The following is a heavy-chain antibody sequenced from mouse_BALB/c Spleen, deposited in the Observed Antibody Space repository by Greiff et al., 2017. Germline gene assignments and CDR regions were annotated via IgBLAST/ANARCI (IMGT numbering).Heavy chain of an antibody. CDR3: AREGDGYSWYFDV. CDR2: ISSGGST. J-gene: IGHJ1*01. D-gene: IGHD2-3*01. Sequence: EVHLVESGGDLVKPGGSLKLSCAASGFTFSSYGMSWVRQTPDKRLEWVASISSGGSTYYPDSVKGRFTISRDNARNILYLQMSSLRSEDTAMYYCAREGDGYSWYFDVWGAGTTVTVSS. CDR1: GFTFSSYG. V-gene: IGHV5-6-5*01.